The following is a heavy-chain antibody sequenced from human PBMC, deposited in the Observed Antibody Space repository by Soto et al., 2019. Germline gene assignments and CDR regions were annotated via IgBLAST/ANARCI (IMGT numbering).Heavy chain of an antibody. CDR3: AKAHQYCTNGVCYKDYYYYYGMDV. J-gene: IGHJ6*02. D-gene: IGHD2-8*01. Sequence: EVQLLESGGGLVQPGGSLRLSCAASGFTFSSYAMSWVRQAPGKGLEWVSAISGSGGSTYYADSVKGRFTISRDNSKNTLYLQMNSLRAEDTAVYYCAKAHQYCTNGVCYKDYYYYYGMDVWGQGTTVTVSS. V-gene: IGHV3-23*01. CDR2: ISGSGGST. CDR1: GFTFSSYA.